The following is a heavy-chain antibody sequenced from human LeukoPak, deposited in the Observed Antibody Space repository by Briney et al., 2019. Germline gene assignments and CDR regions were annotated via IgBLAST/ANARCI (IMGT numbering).Heavy chain of an antibody. Sequence: PGGSLRLSCAASGFTFSNYAMSWVRQAPGKGLEWVSGISGSGGSTYYADSVKGRFTISRDNSKTTLYLQMNSLRAEDTAVYYCAKGSSSYYFAFDIWGQGKMVTVSS. J-gene: IGHJ3*02. D-gene: IGHD6-13*01. CDR2: ISGSGGST. V-gene: IGHV3-23*01. CDR1: GFTFSNYA. CDR3: AKGSSSYYFAFDI.